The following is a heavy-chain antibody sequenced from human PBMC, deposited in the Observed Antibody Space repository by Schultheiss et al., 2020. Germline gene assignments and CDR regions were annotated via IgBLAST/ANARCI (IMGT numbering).Heavy chain of an antibody. V-gene: IGHV4-59*08. J-gene: IGHJ6*03. CDR1: GGSISSYY. CDR2: IYYSGST. CDR3: ARLGGSYRIDYYYMDV. Sequence: SQTLSLTCTVSGGSISSYYWSWIRQPPGKGLEWIGYIYYSGSTNYNPSLKSRVTISVDTSKNQFSLKLSSVTAADTAVYYCARLGGSYRIDYYYMDVWGKGTTVTVSS. D-gene: IGHD1-26*01.